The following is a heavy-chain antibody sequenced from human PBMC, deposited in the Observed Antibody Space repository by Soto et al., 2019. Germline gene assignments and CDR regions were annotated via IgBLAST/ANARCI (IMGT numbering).Heavy chain of an antibody. J-gene: IGHJ6*02. CDR2: ISTYNGNT. CDR1: GYKFTTYG. V-gene: IGHV1-18*04. D-gene: IGHD7-27*01. CDR3: ARGLGTNGLDV. Sequence: QVPLLQSGAEVKKPGASVKVSCKASGYKFTTYGITWVRQAPGQGLEWLGGISTYNGNTDHAQNLQDRVTMTTETSTSTAYLEVRSLTSDDTAVYFCARGLGTNGLDVWGQGTTVTVSS.